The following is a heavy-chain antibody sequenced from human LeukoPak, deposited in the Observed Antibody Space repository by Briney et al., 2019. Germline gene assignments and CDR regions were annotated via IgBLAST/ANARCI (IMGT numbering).Heavy chain of an antibody. CDR2: IIPILGIA. V-gene: IGHV1-69*04. D-gene: IGHD6-13*01. Sequence: GASVKVSCKASGGTFSSYAISWVRQAPGQGLEWMGRIIPILGIANYAQKFQGRVTITADKSTSTAYMELSSLRSEDTAVYYCARGEGQLGYDYWGQGTLVTVSS. J-gene: IGHJ4*02. CDR1: GGTFSSYA. CDR3: ARGEGQLGYDY.